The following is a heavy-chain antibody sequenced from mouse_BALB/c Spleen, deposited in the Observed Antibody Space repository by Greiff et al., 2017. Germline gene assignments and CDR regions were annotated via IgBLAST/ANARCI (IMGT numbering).Heavy chain of an antibody. J-gene: IGHJ2*01. Sequence: VMLVESGAELMKPGASVKISCKATGYTFSSYWIEWVKQRPGHGLEWIGEILPGSGSTNYNEKFKGKATFTADTSSNTAYMQLSSLTSEDSAVYYCASGTATEYWGQGTTLTVSS. CDR3: ASGTATEY. CDR1: GYTFSSYW. D-gene: IGHD1-2*01. V-gene: IGHV1-9*01. CDR2: ILPGSGST.